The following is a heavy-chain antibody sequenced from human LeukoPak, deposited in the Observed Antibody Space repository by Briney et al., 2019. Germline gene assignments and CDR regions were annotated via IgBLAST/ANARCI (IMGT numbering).Heavy chain of an antibody. Sequence: ASVKVSCKASGYSFADYYMHWVRQAPGQGLEWMGWIKPNSGGTRSAQKFQGRVTMTRDTSISTAYMELSSLRYDDTAVYYCATNILVRDIINWFDPWGQGTLVAVSS. D-gene: IGHD3-10*01. CDR1: GYSFADYY. J-gene: IGHJ5*02. V-gene: IGHV1-2*02. CDR2: IKPNSGGT. CDR3: ATNILVRDIINWFDP.